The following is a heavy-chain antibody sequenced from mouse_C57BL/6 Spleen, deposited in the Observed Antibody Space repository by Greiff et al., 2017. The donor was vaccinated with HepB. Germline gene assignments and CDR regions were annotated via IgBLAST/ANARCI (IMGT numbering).Heavy chain of an antibody. CDR1: GFTFSSYG. CDR3: ARHPIYYDYWFAY. CDR2: ISSGGSYT. D-gene: IGHD2-4*01. Sequence: EVKLMESGGDLVKPGGSLKLSCAASGFTFSSYGMSWVRQTPDKRLEWVATISSGGSYTYYPDSVKGRFTISRDNAKNTLYLQMSSLKSEDTAMYYCARHPIYYDYWFAYWGQGTLVTVSA. V-gene: IGHV5-6*01. J-gene: IGHJ3*01.